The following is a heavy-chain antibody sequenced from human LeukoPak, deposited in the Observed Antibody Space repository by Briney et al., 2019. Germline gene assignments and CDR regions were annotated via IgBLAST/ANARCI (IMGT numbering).Heavy chain of an antibody. J-gene: IGHJ2*01. Sequence: SETLSLTCIVSGGSISSSSYYWGWIRQPPGKGLEWIGSIYYSGSTYYNPSLKSRVTISVDTSKNQFSLKLSSVTAADTAVYYCARVVSHYYDSSYWYFDLWGRGTLVTVSS. CDR1: GGSISSSSYY. D-gene: IGHD3-22*01. CDR2: IYYSGST. V-gene: IGHV4-39*07. CDR3: ARVVSHYYDSSYWYFDL.